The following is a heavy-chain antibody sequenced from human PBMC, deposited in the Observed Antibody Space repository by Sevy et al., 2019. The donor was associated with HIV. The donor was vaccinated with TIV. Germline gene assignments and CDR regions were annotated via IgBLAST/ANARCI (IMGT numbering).Heavy chain of an antibody. CDR2: ISWNSGSI. V-gene: IGHV3-9*03. Sequence: GGSLRLSCAASGFTFDDYAMHWVRQAPGKGLEWVSGISWNSGSIGYADSVKGRFTISRDNAKKALYLQMNSLRAEDMALYYCAKGRRGDYYDSSGYYDTWGQGTLVTVSS. CDR1: GFTFDDYA. CDR3: AKGRRGDYYDSSGYYDT. J-gene: IGHJ5*02. D-gene: IGHD3-22*01.